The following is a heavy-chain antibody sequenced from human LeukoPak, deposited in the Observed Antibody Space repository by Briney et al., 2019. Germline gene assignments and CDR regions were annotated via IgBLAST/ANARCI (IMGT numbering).Heavy chain of an antibody. CDR2: INHSGST. Sequence: KPSETLSLTCVVYGGSFSGYYWSWIRQPPGKGLEWIGEINHSGSTNYNPSLKSRVTISVDTSKNQFSLKLNSVTAADTAVYYCARGDLFYYYGSGRKLDYWGQGTLVTVSS. D-gene: IGHD3-10*01. CDR3: ARGDLFYYYGSGRKLDY. V-gene: IGHV4-34*01. CDR1: GGSFSGYY. J-gene: IGHJ4*02.